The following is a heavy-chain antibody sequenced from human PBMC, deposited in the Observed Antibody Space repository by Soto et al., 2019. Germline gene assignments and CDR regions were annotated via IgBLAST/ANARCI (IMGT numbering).Heavy chain of an antibody. CDR3: ARESGTVRAFDI. J-gene: IGHJ3*02. V-gene: IGHV3-11*06. Sequence: GGSLRLSCAASGFTFSDYYMSWIRQAPGKGLEWVSYISSSSSYTNYADSVKGRFTISRDNDKNSLYLQMNSLRAEDTAVYYCARESGTVRAFDIWGQGTMVTVSS. D-gene: IGHD4-17*01. CDR1: GFTFSDYY. CDR2: ISSSSSYT.